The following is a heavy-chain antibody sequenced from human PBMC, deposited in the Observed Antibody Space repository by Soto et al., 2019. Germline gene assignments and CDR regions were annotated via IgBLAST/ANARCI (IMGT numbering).Heavy chain of an antibody. CDR3: ASQSGYVDYYYGMDV. CDR1: GGTFSSYA. CDR2: IIPIFGTA. Sequence: SVKVSCKASGGTFSSYAISGVGQAGLQGREWMGCIIPIFGTANYAQKFQGRVTITADKSTSTAYMELSSLRSEDTAVYYCASQSGYVDYYYGMDVWGQGTTVTVSS. J-gene: IGHJ6*02. D-gene: IGHD5-12*01. V-gene: IGHV1-69*06.